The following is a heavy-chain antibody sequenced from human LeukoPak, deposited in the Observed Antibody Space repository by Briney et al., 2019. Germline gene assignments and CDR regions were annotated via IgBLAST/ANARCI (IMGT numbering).Heavy chain of an antibody. CDR2: ISSSSSTI. J-gene: IGHJ4*02. D-gene: IGHD6-19*01. CDR3: ARDRDSSTYSFDC. Sequence: PGGSLRLSCAASGFTFSTYSMNWVRQAPGKGLEWVSYISSSSSTIYYADSVKGRFTISRDNAKNSPYLQMNSLRDEDTAVYYCARDRDSSTYSFDCWSQGTLVTVSS. CDR1: GFTFSTYS. V-gene: IGHV3-48*02.